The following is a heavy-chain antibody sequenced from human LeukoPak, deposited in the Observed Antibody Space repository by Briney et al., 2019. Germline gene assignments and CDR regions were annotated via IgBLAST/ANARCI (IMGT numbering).Heavy chain of an antibody. V-gene: IGHV4-34*01. J-gene: IGHJ6*03. CDR2: ISHRGRT. CDR1: GESFSAFS. D-gene: IGHD3-16*01. Sequence: NSSETLSLTCAVHGESFSAFSWNWLRQPPGRGLEWLGEISHRGRTTYNPSLNSRVIISVDASKNQFSLNLTSVTAADTAVYYWARGVFVKFPYMDVWGKGATVTVSS. CDR3: ARGVFVKFPYMDV.